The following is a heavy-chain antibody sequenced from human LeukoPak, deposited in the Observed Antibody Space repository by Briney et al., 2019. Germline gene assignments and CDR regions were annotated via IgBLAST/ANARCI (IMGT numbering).Heavy chain of an antibody. Sequence: PSETLSLTCAVYGGSFSGYYWSWIRQPPGKGLEWIGEINHSGSTNYNPSLKSRVTISVDTSKNQFSLKLSSVTAADTAVYYCARGAVRNYYGSGSRWFGPWGQGTLVTVSS. V-gene: IGHV4-34*01. CDR3: ARGAVRNYYGSGSRWFGP. CDR2: INHSGST. J-gene: IGHJ5*02. D-gene: IGHD3-10*01. CDR1: GGSFSGYY.